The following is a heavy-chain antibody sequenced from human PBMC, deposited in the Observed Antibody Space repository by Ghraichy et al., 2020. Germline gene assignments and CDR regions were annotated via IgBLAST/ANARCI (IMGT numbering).Heavy chain of an antibody. CDR1: GFPFNAYG. V-gene: IGHV3-23*01. CDR2: VSGSGGGT. J-gene: IGHJ2*01. CDR3: AKGRGATFNWYFDL. Sequence: GGSLRLSCAVSGFPFNAYGMHWVRQAPGKGLEWISAVSGSGGGTYFADPVKGRFTISRDNSKNTVYLQMDNLRAGDTAVYYCAKGRGATFNWYFDLWGRGTLVAVSS. D-gene: IGHD1-26*01.